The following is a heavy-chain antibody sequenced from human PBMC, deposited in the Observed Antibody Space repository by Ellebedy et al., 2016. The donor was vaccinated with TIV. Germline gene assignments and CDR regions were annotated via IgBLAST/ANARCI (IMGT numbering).Heavy chain of an antibody. CDR3: ASRAVAGPFDY. V-gene: IGHV4-39*01. CDR1: GGSINNTPYY. CDR2: ISYSGST. J-gene: IGHJ4*02. D-gene: IGHD6-19*01. Sequence: SETLSLTCTVSGGSINNTPYYWGWIRQPPGKGLEYIGIISYSGSTYYNSSLKSRVTISVDTSNNQFSLRLTSVTAADTAVYYSASRAVAGPFDYWGQGTLVTVSS.